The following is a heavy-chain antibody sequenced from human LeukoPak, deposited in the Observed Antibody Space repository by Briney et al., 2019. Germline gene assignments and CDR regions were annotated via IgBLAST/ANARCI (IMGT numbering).Heavy chain of an antibody. Sequence: GGSLRLSCAASGFTFSSYAMSWVRQAPGKGLEWVSYISSSSSTIYYADSVKGRFTISRDNAKNSLYLQMNSLRAEDTAVYYCARGTPYYDFWSGYYDWFDPWGQGTLVTVSS. V-gene: IGHV3-48*01. D-gene: IGHD3-3*01. CDR3: ARGTPYYDFWSGYYDWFDP. J-gene: IGHJ5*02. CDR1: GFTFSSYA. CDR2: ISSSSSTI.